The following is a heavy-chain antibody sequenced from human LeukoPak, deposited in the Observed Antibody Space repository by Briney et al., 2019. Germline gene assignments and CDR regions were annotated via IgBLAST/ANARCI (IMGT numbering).Heavy chain of an antibody. CDR1: GGSFSGYY. V-gene: IGHV4-59*01. Sequence: SETLSLTCAVYGGSFSGYYWNWIRQAPGKGLEWIGYVYYSGSTNYNPSLMSRVTISVDTSKNQFSLNLRSVTAADTAVYYCARDGNGWYFDYWGQGTLVTVSS. CDR2: VYYSGST. CDR3: ARDGNGWYFDY. D-gene: IGHD6-19*01. J-gene: IGHJ4*02.